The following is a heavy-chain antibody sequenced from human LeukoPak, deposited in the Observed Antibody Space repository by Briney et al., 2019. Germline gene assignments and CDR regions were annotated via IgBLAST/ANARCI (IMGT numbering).Heavy chain of an antibody. CDR1: GFTVSSNY. Sequence: GGSLRLSCAASGFTVSSNYMSWVRQAPGKGLEWVSAIYSGGSTYYADSVKGRFTISRDNSKNTLYLQMNSLRAEDTAVYYCARGNYYDSSPSYFDYWGQGTLVTVSS. CDR3: ARGNYYDSSPSYFDY. CDR2: IYSGGST. J-gene: IGHJ4*02. D-gene: IGHD3-22*01. V-gene: IGHV3-66*01.